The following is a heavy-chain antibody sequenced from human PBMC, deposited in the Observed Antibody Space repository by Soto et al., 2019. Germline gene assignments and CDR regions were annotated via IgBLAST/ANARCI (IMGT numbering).Heavy chain of an antibody. CDR3: ARTGLVRWRLSRKDYYYGTDV. Sequence: SETLSLTCAAYGGSFSGYYWSWIRQPPGKGLEWIGEINHSGSTNYNPSLKSRVTISVDTSKNQFSLKLSSVTAADTAVYYCARTGLVRWRLSRKDYYYGTDVWGEGTTVTVSS. J-gene: IGHJ6*04. CDR1: GGSFSGYY. V-gene: IGHV4-34*01. D-gene: IGHD4-17*01. CDR2: INHSGST.